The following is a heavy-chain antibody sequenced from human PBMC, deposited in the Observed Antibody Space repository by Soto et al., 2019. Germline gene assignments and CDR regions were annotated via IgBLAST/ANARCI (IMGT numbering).Heavy chain of an antibody. CDR3: ARDYYLMDV. V-gene: IGHV3-11*01. CDR1: GFSFKDYY. Sequence: GGSLRLSCAASGFSFKDYYMSWIRQAPGKGLEWVSYISGGGTTIYYADSVKGRFTISRDNAKNSLYLQMNSVRAEDTAVYYCARDYYLMDVWGQGTTVTVS. J-gene: IGHJ6*02. CDR2: ISGGGTTI.